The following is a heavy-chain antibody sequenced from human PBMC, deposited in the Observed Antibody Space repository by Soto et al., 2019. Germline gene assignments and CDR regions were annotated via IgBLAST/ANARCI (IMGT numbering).Heavy chain of an antibody. CDR2: IYHSGST. V-gene: IGHV4-30-2*01. Sequence: QLQLQESGSGLVKPSQTLSLTCAVSGGSISSGGYSCSWIRQPPGKGLEWIGYIYHSGSTYYNPYRKCGVTISVDRSKKQFSLKLSSVTAADTAVYYCARGRTTVTTFDYWGQGTLVTVSS. D-gene: IGHD4-4*01. CDR3: ARGRTTVTTFDY. J-gene: IGHJ4*02. CDR1: GGSISSGGYS.